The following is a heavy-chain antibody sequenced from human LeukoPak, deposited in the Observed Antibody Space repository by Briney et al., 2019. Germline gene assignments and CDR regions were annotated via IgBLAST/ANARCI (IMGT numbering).Heavy chain of an antibody. CDR2: IIPIFGTA. Sequence: GASVKVSCTASGGTFSSYAISWVRQAPGQGLEWMGGIIPIFGTANYAQKFQGRVTITADESTSTAYMELSSLRSEDTAVYYCARGYSSGWYDDYYYGMDVWGQGTTVTVSS. J-gene: IGHJ6*02. V-gene: IGHV1-69*13. CDR3: ARGYSSGWYDDYYYGMDV. CDR1: GGTFSSYA. D-gene: IGHD6-19*01.